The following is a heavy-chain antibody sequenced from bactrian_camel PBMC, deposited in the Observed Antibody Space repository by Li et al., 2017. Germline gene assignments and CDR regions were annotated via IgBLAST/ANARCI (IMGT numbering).Heavy chain of an antibody. CDR3: SAERFRPIDCGSALIDVNFGY. J-gene: IGHJ6*01. D-gene: IGHD1*01. Sequence: DVQLVESGGGSVRAGGSLTLSCGASGATAFPHCMGWFRQTPGNEREGVAAIYTAGDNAYSADSVKGRFTISQDSAKSTVSLQMNSLNPDDTAMYYCSAERFRPIDCGSALIDVNFGYWGKGTQVTVS. V-gene: IGHV3S40*01. CDR1: GATAFPHC. CDR2: IYTAGDNA.